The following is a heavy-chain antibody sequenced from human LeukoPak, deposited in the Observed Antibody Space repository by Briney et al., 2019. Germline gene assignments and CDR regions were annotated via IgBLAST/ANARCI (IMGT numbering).Heavy chain of an antibody. CDR3: ARGNYYDILTALDY. CDR2: INPTGGSP. J-gene: IGHJ4*02. D-gene: IGHD3-9*01. CDR1: GYTFTISY. V-gene: IGHV1-46*01. Sequence: ASVKVSCKASGYTFTISYMHWVRQAPGQGLEWMGIINPTGGSPTYAQKFQGRVTMTRDSSTSTVYMELRSLRSEDTAMYYCARGNYYDILTALDYWGQGSLVTVSS.